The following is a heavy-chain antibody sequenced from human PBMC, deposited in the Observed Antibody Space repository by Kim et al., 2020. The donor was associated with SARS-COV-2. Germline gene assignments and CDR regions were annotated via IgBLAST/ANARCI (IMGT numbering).Heavy chain of an antibody. J-gene: IGHJ5*02. Sequence: AQKLQGRVTMTNDTSKSTAYMELRSLRSDDTAVYYCARDRIAAAGWFDPWGQGTLVTVSS. D-gene: IGHD6-13*01. CDR3: ARDRIAAAGWFDP. V-gene: IGHV1-18*01.